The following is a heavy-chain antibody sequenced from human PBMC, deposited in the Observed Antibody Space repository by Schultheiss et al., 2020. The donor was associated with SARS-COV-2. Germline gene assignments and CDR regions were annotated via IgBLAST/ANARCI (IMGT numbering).Heavy chain of an antibody. CDR1: GGSISSGGYY. CDR2: IYYLGST. Sequence: SETLSLTCTVSGGSISSGGYYWSWIRQHPGKGLEWIGYIYYLGSTNYNPSLKSRVTIAVDTSKNQFSLILSSMTAADTAVYYCARLQVGAHFDYWGQGSLVTVSS. D-gene: IGHD2-8*02. J-gene: IGHJ4*02. CDR3: ARLQVGAHFDY. V-gene: IGHV4-61*08.